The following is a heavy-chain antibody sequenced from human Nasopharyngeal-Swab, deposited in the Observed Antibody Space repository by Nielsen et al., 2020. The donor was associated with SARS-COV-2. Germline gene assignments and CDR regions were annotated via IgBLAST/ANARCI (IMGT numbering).Heavy chain of an antibody. CDR2: IYSGGST. Sequence: GGSLRLSCAASGFTVSSNYMSWVRQAPGKGLEWVSVIYSGGSTYYADSVKGRFTISRDNAKNTLSLQMNSLRADDTAVYCCAKRSNSSGWYSPFDYWGQGTLVTVSS. D-gene: IGHD6-19*01. V-gene: IGHV3-53*01. CDR1: GFTVSSNY. CDR3: AKRSNSSGWYSPFDY. J-gene: IGHJ4*02.